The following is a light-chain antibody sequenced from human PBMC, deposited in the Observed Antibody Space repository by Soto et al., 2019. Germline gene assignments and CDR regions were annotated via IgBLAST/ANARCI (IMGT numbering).Light chain of an antibody. CDR3: QQFDHLPLT. CDR1: QDIRNY. Sequence: DVQMTQSPSSLSASVGDRVTITCQASQDIRNYLNWYQQKPGKAPKILIYDAANLETGVPSRFTGSGSGTYFTFTISSLQPEDVATYYCQQFDHLPLTFGGGTKVELK. CDR2: DAA. V-gene: IGKV1-33*01. J-gene: IGKJ4*01.